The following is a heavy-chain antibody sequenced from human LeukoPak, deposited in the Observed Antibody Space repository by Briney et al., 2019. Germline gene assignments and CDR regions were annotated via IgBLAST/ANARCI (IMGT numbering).Heavy chain of an antibody. Sequence: ESSQTLSLTCAVSGGSISSGDYSWSWIRQPPGKGLEWIGYIYHSGNTYYNPSLKSRVTISVDRSKNQFSLKLSSVTAADTAVYYCAGVSWFGELTPYFDYWGQGTLVTVSS. CDR2: IYHSGNT. D-gene: IGHD3-10*01. CDR1: GGSISSGDYS. J-gene: IGHJ4*02. CDR3: AGVSWFGELTPYFDY. V-gene: IGHV4-30-2*01.